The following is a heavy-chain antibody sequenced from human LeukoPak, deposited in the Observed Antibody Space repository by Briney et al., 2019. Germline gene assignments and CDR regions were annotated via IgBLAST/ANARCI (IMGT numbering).Heavy chain of an antibody. CDR1: GFTFSKYG. CDR2: IWFDGSNR. J-gene: IGHJ5*02. D-gene: IGHD2-15*01. V-gene: IGHV3-33*01. Sequence: GGSLRLSCAASGFTFSKYGMHWVRQAPGKGLEWVAVIWFDGSNRNHADAVKGRFTISGDNSKNTLFLQMNSLRAEDTAVYFCVRDYCSGGSCYESKWFDPWGQGTLVTVSS. CDR3: VRDYCSGGSCYESKWFDP.